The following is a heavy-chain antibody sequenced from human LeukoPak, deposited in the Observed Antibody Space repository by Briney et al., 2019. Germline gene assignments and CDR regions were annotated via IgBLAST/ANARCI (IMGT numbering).Heavy chain of an antibody. CDR3: ARDAYYDSSGYSTPGLGDWFDP. D-gene: IGHD3-22*01. V-gene: IGHV1-18*01. CDR1: GYTFTSYG. CDR2: ISAYNGNT. Sequence: GASVEVSCKASGYTFTSYGISWVRQAPGQGLEWMGWISAYNGNTNYAQKLQGRVTMTTDTSTSTAYMELRSLRSDDTAVYYCARDAYYDSSGYSTPGLGDWFDPWGQGTLVTVSS. J-gene: IGHJ5*02.